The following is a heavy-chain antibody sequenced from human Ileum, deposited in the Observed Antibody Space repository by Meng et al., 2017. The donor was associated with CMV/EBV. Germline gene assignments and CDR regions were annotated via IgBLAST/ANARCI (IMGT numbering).Heavy chain of an antibody. CDR1: GFTFSSYA. V-gene: IGHV3-23*01. Sequence: GESLKISCAASGFTFSSYAMSWVRQAPGKGLEWVSAISGSGGSTYYADPVKGRFTISRDNSKNTLYLQMNSLRAEDTAVYYCAKDLKIFLYSSGWYGGGFDYWGQGTLVTVSS. D-gene: IGHD6-13*01. J-gene: IGHJ4*02. CDR2: ISGSGGST. CDR3: AKDLKIFLYSSGWYGGGFDY.